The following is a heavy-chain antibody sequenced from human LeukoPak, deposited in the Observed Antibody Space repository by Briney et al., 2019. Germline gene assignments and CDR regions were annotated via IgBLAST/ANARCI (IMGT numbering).Heavy chain of an antibody. J-gene: IGHJ5*02. D-gene: IGHD4-17*01. V-gene: IGHV4-59*12. CDR3: AGDLDYGDYVIWFDP. CDR2: IYYSGST. Sequence: KTSETLSLTCTVSGGSISSYYWSWIRQPPGKGLEWIGYIYYSGSTNYNPSLKSRVTISVDTSKNQFSLKLSSVTAADTAVYYCAGDLDYGDYVIWFDPWGQGTLVTVSS. CDR1: GGSISSYY.